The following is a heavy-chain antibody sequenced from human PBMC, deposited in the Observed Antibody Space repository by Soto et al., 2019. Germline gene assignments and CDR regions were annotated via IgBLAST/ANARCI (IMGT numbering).Heavy chain of an antibody. CDR2: IIPIFGTA. D-gene: IGHD3-22*01. Sequence: SVKVSCKASGGTFSSYAVSWVRQAPGQGLEWMGGIIPIFGTANYAQKFQGRVTITADESTSTAYMELSSLRSEDTAVYYCASGPDYYDGSGYYYNWFDPWGQGTLVTVSS. CDR3: ASGPDYYDGSGYYYNWFDP. CDR1: GGTFSSYA. J-gene: IGHJ5*02. V-gene: IGHV1-69*13.